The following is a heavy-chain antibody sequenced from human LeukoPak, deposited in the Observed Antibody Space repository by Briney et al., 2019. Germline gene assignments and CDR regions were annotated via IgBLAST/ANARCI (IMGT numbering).Heavy chain of an antibody. CDR2: IGRTGSDI. V-gene: IGHV3-21*01. D-gene: IGHD6-19*01. CDR3: ARGGPVAGNWFDP. J-gene: IGHJ5*02. CDR1: GFTFSDYT. Sequence: GGSLRLSCAASGFTFSDYTMNWVRQAPGKALEWVSSIGRTGSDIQYADSVQGRFTISRDNAKNLVFLQLTSLRVEDTAIYSCARGGPVAGNWFDPWGQGTQVTVS.